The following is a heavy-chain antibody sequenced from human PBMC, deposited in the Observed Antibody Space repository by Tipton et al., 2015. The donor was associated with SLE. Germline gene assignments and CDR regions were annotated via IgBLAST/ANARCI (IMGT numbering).Heavy chain of an antibody. CDR1: GYSISSSNW. Sequence: TLSLTCAVSGYSISSSNWWGWIRQPPGKGLEWIGSIYHSGTTYYNPSLKSRVTISLDRSKNQFSLRLSSVAAADRAVYYCARLIYDFSSGILGPFDYWGQGTLVTVSS. CDR2: IYHSGTT. V-gene: IGHV4-38-2*01. D-gene: IGHD3-3*01. J-gene: IGHJ4*02. CDR3: ARLIYDFSSGILGPFDY.